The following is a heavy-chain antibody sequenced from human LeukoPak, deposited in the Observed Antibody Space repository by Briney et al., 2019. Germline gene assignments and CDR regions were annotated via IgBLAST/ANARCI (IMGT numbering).Heavy chain of an antibody. V-gene: IGHV3-53*01. Sequence: PGGSLRLSCAASGFTFDDYAMHWVRQAPGKGLEWVSIFYSSGSTYYADSVKGRFTISRDNSKNTLYLQMKSLRAEDTAVYYCAGGLYDSSGYYQYYFEYWGQGTLVTVSS. D-gene: IGHD3-22*01. CDR2: FYSSGST. CDR3: AGGLYDSSGYYQYYFEY. CDR1: GFTFDDYA. J-gene: IGHJ4*02.